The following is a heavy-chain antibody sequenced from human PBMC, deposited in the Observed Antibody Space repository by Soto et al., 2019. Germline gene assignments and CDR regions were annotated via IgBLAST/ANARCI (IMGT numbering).Heavy chain of an antibody. CDR1: GFSLSTSGVG. D-gene: IGHD2-15*01. J-gene: IGHJ4*02. V-gene: IGHV2-5*02. Sequence: QITLKESGPPLVKPTQTLTLTCTFSGFSLSTSGVGVGWIRQPPGKALEWLALIYWDDDKRYSPSLKSRLTITKHTSKNQVVLTMTNMDPVDTATYYCAHKIPDCSGGSCYSGYYFDYWGQGTLVTVSS. CDR3: AHKIPDCSGGSCYSGYYFDY. CDR2: IYWDDDK.